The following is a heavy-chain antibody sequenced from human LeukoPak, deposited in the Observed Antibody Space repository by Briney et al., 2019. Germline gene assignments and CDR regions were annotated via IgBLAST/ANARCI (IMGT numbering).Heavy chain of an antibody. Sequence: PGGSLRLSCAASGFTFSSYSMNWVRQAPGKGLEWVSYISSSSSTIYYADSVKGRFTISRDNAKNSLYLQMNSLRAEDTAVYYCALFGGEFDYWGQGTLVTVSS. CDR1: GFTFSSYS. D-gene: IGHD3-16*01. CDR2: ISSSSSTI. V-gene: IGHV3-48*04. J-gene: IGHJ4*02. CDR3: ALFGGEFDY.